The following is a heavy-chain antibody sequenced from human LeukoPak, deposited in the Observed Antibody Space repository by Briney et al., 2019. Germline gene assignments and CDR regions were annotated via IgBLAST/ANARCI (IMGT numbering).Heavy chain of an antibody. J-gene: IGHJ5*02. CDR2: ISAYNGNT. CDR1: AYTFTRYG. Sequence: ASVKVSCKASAYTFTRYGISWVRQAPGQGLEWLGWISAYNGNTNYAQKLQGRVTMTTDTSTSTAYMELRSLRSDDTAVYYCARDGGYCSGGSCPDNWFDPWGQGTLVTVSS. D-gene: IGHD2-15*01. CDR3: ARDGGYCSGGSCPDNWFDP. V-gene: IGHV1-18*01.